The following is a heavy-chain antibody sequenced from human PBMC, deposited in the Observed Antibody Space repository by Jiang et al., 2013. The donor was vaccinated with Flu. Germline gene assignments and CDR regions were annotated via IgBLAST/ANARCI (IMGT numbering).Heavy chain of an antibody. CDR2: ISPDGRNT. J-gene: IGHJ4*02. CDR3: ARDKINSFDH. Sequence: QLVESGGGVIQPGRSLRLSCSASGFIFSTYAIHWVRQVPGKRPEWVAAISPDGRNTYFVDSVKGRVTISRDNSKNTVYLQMNSLRSGDTATYYCARDKINSFDHWGQGTLVTVSS. V-gene: IGHV3-30*03. CDR1: GFIFSTYA.